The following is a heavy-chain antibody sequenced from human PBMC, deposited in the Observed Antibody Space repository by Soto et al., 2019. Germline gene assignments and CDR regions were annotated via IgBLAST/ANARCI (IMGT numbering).Heavy chain of an antibody. V-gene: IGHV4-39*01. CDR2: IYYSGSA. D-gene: IGHD5-18*01. CDR3: VSGYPWVGFDY. CDR1: GGYISSSDYY. Sequence: SETMSLTCTVSGGYISSSDYYWGWNRQPPGKGLEWIGNIYYSGSASYNPSLKSRVTISVDTSKNQVSLKLSSVTAADTAVYNCVSGYPWVGFDYWGQGTLVTVSS. J-gene: IGHJ4*02.